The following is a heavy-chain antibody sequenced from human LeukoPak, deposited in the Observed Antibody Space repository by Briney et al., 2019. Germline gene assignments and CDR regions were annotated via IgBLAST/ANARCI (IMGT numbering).Heavy chain of an antibody. J-gene: IGHJ4*02. CDR2: IYSGGST. CDR3: ASGYSSGWYLFDY. D-gene: IGHD6-19*01. V-gene: IGHV3-53*01. CDR1: GFTVSSNY. Sequence: PGGSLRLSCAASGFTVSSNYMSWVRQAPGKGLEWVSVIYSGGSTYYADSVKGRFTISRDNSKNTLYLQMNSLRAEDTAVYYCASGYSSGWYLFDYWGQGTLVTVSS.